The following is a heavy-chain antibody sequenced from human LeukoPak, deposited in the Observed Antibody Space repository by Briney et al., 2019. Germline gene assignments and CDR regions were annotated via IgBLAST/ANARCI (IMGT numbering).Heavy chain of an antibody. V-gene: IGHV3-11*03. CDR3: ARSRGAGPGAYFDY. CDR1: GFTFSYYY. CDR2: ISNSGGYT. Sequence: GGSLRLSCAASGFTFSYYYMSWIRQAPGQGLEWVSYISNSGGYTNYADSVAGRFTISRDNAENSLYLQMNSLRAEDTAVYYCARSRGAGPGAYFDYWGQGTLVTVTS. D-gene: IGHD6-19*01. J-gene: IGHJ4*02.